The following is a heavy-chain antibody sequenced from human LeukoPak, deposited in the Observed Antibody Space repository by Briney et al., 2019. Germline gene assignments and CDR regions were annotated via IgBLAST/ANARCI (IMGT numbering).Heavy chain of an antibody. CDR3: ARPSSLDGSGRYYIDY. CDR1: GFTVSNNF. J-gene: IGHJ4*02. Sequence: PGGSLRVSCAVSGFTVSNNFMNWVRQAPGKRLEWVSVTHSDGTTYFADSVQGRFTISRDNSKNTLYLQMNSLRDEDTAVYYCARPSSLDGSGRYYIDYWGQGTLVTVSS. CDR2: THSDGTT. D-gene: IGHD3-10*01. V-gene: IGHV3-66*01.